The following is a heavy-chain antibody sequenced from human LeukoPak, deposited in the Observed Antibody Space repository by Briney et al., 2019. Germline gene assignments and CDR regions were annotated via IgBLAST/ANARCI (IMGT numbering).Heavy chain of an antibody. J-gene: IGHJ4*02. CDR2: INHSGST. CDR1: GGSFSSYY. D-gene: IGHD3-3*01. CDR3: AGADTVVYYGVRAATLEWLLYEFDH. V-gene: IGHV4-34*01. Sequence: PSETLSLTCTVSGGSFSSYYWSWIRQPPGKGLEWIGDINHSGSTNYNPSLKSRVTISVDTSKNQFSLKRSSVTAADTAVYSVAGADTVVYYGVRAATLEWLLYEFDHWGQGTLVTVSS.